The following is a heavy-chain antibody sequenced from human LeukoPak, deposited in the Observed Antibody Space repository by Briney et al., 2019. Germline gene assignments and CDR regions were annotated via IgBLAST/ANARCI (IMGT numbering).Heavy chain of an antibody. V-gene: IGHV3-23*01. J-gene: IGHJ4*02. CDR1: GFTFSSYA. CDR2: IGGSGGSK. CDR3: AKDLGKFGDYVSPSY. Sequence: PGGSLRLSCAASGFTFSSYAMNWVRQAPGKGLEWVSTIGGSGGSKYYADSVKGRFTISRDNSKNTLYLQMNSLRAEDTAVYYCAKDLGKFGDYVSPSYWGQGTLVIVSS. D-gene: IGHD4-17*01.